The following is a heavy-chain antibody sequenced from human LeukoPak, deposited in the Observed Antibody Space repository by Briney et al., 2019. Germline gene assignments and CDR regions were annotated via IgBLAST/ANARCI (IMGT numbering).Heavy chain of an antibody. J-gene: IGHJ4*02. Sequence: PSETLSLTCTVSGGSISSYYWSWIRQPPGKGLEWIGYIYYSGSTNYNPSFKSRATISVDTSKNQFSLKLSSVTAADTAVYYRARGRVHLDYWGQGTLVTVSS. CDR2: IYYSGST. CDR3: ARGRVHLDY. V-gene: IGHV4-59*01. CDR1: GGSISSYY. D-gene: IGHD3-10*01.